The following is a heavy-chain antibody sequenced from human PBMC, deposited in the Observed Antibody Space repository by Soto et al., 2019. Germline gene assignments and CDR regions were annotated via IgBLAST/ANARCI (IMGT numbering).Heavy chain of an antibody. Sequence: EVQLVESGGGLVQPGGSLRLSCAASGFTFRSYWMGWVRQVPGKGLEWVANIKQDGSEKNYVDSVKGRFTISRDNAKNYLYLQMKSLRGEDTAVYYCARENYFDYWGQGTLVTVSS. CDR2: IKQDGSEK. V-gene: IGHV3-7*04. CDR3: ARENYFDY. J-gene: IGHJ4*02. CDR1: GFTFRSYW.